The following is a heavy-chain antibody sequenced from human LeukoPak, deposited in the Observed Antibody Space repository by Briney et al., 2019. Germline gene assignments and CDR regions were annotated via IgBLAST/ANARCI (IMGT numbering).Heavy chain of an antibody. V-gene: IGHV3-30*18. CDR2: ISSDGSSK. Sequence: PGGSLRLSCAASGFTFSNYAIHWVRQAPGKGLEWVAAISSDGSSKYYAGSVRGRSTISRDKSNNTVSLQMGSLRPEDTAVYYCAKGSGGSCYSSGDVWGQGTTVTVSS. CDR3: AKGSGGSCYSSGDV. CDR1: GFTFSNYA. J-gene: IGHJ6*02. D-gene: IGHD2-15*01.